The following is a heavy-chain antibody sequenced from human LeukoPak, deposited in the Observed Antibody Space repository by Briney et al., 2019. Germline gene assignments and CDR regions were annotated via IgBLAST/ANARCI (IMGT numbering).Heavy chain of an antibody. CDR2: ISSSSSYI. D-gene: IGHD3-22*01. J-gene: IGHJ4*02. V-gene: IGHV3-21*04. CDR1: GFTFSSYS. Sequence: GGAPRLSRAAPGFTFSSYSINWGRPAPGKGPEWVSSISSSSSYIYYADSVKGRFTISRDNAKNSLYLQMNSLRAEDTAVYYCAHYDSSGYLFDYWGQGTLVTVSS. CDR3: AHYDSSGYLFDY.